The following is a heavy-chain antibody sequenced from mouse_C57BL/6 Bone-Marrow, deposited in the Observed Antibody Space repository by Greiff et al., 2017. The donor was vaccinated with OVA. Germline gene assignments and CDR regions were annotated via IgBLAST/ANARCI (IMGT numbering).Heavy chain of an antibody. Sequence: EVKLVESGGGLVQPGESLKLSCESYEYAFPSHDMSWVRKTPEKRLELVAAINSDGGSTYYPDTMERRFIISRDNTKKTLYLQLCSLRSDDTAFYYCARHEGYWFAYWGQGTLVTVSA. CDR2: INSDGGST. CDR1: EYAFPSHD. CDR3: ARHEGYWFAY. J-gene: IGHJ3*01. V-gene: IGHV5-2*03.